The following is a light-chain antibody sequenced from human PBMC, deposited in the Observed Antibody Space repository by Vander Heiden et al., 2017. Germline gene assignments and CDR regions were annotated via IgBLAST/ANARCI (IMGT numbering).Light chain of an antibody. CDR1: SSNIGAGYD. CDR3: QSYDSSLSGYV. CDR2: VNN. Sequence: QSVLTQPPSVSGAPGQRGIIFCTRGSSNIGAGYDVHWYQQLPGTAPKLLIYVNNNRPSGVPDRFSGSKSGTSASLAITGLQPEDEADYYCQSYDSSLSGYVFGSGTKVTVL. J-gene: IGLJ1*01. V-gene: IGLV1-40*01.